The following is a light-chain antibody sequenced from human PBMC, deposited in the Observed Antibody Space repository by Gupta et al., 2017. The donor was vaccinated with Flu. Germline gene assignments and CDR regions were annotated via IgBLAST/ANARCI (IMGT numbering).Light chain of an antibody. CDR2: KDT. Sequence: GQTARITCSGDALTNKYVDWLQQRPGQAPTLLIYKDTERPSGIPERFSGSSSGTTVTLTISGVQAEDEADYYCQSADASSTYYVFGTGTKVTV. CDR3: QSADASSTYYV. J-gene: IGLJ1*01. V-gene: IGLV3-25*03. CDR1: ALTNKY.